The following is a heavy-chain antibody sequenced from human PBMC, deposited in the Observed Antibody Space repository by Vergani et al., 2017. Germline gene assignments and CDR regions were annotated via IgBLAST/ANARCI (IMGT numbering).Heavy chain of an antibody. CDR2: INHSGST. V-gene: IGHV4-34*01. J-gene: IGHJ5*02. CDR1: GGSFSGYY. CDR3: ARPGRFLRWFDP. Sequence: QVQLQQWGAGLLKPSETLSLTCAVYGGSFSGYYWSWIRQPPGKGLEWIGEINHSGSTNYNPSLKSRVTISVDTSKNQFSLKLSSVTAADTAVYYCARPGRFLRWFDPWGQGTLVTVS. D-gene: IGHD3-3*01.